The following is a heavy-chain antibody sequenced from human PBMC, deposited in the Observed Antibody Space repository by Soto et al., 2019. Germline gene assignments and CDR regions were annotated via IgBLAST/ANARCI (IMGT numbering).Heavy chain of an antibody. J-gene: IGHJ4*02. CDR2: IYPGDSDT. Sequence: GESLKISCKGSGYSFTSYWIGWVHQMPGKGLEWMGIIYPGDSDTRYSPSFQGQVTISADKSISTAYLQWSSLKASDTAMYYCAMWLSPDPTAYYFDYWGQGTLVTVSS. D-gene: IGHD3-22*01. CDR1: GYSFTSYW. CDR3: AMWLSPDPTAYYFDY. V-gene: IGHV5-51*07.